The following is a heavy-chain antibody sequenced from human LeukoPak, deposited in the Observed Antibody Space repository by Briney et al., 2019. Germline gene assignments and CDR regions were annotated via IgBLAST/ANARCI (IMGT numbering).Heavy chain of an antibody. CDR2: INHSGST. D-gene: IGHD5-18*01. V-gene: IGHV4-34*01. J-gene: IGHJ4*02. Sequence: SETLSLTCAVYVGSFSGYCWSSIRQPPGKGLEWIGEINHSGSTNYNPSLKSRVTISVDTSKNQFSLKLSSVTAADTAVYYCARGQSPYPTPDPIQLWFYFDYWGQGTLVTVSS. CDR3: ARGQSPYPTPDPIQLWFYFDY. CDR1: VGSFSGYC.